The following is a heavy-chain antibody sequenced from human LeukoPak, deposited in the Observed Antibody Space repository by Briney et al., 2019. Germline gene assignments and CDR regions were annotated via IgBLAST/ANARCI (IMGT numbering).Heavy chain of an antibody. V-gene: IGHV1-2*02. D-gene: IGHD3-16*01. CDR1: GYTFSDCY. CDR2: ISPNSVEK. J-gene: IGHJ3*01. Sequence: ASVKVSCKASGYTFSDCYMHWVRQAPAQGLEWMGWISPNSVEKKYAQKFRGRVTMTRDTSISTAYMELSRLRSDDTAVYYCARKRGGGVDTNAFDLWGQGTMGTVSS. CDR3: ARKRGGGVDTNAFDL.